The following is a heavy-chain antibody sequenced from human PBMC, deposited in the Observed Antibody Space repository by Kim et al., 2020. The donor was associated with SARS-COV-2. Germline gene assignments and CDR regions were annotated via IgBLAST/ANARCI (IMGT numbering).Heavy chain of an antibody. D-gene: IGHD3-22*01. CDR1: GFTFSSYG. CDR2: ISYDGSNK. CDR3: AKTSYYYDSSGYYAYY. J-gene: IGHJ6*01. V-gene: IGHV3-30*18. Sequence: GGSLRLSCAASGFTFSSYGMHWVRQAPGKGLEWVAVISYDGSNKYYADSVKGRFTISRDNSKNTLYLQMNSLRAEDTAVYYCAKTSYYYDSSGYYAYY.